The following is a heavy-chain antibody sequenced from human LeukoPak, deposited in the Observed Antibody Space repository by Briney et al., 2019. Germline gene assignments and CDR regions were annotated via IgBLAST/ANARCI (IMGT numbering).Heavy chain of an antibody. CDR2: IIPIFGNA. V-gene: IGHV1-69*01. D-gene: IGHD3-16*01. Sequence: SVKVSCKASVGTYRSYAISWVRQAPGQALEWMGGIIPIFGNANYAQKFQGRDTITADESTSTAYMEQSSLRSEDTAVYYCARDRLGSGEFDPWGQGTLVTVSS. J-gene: IGHJ5*02. CDR3: ARDRLGSGEFDP. CDR1: VGTYRSYA.